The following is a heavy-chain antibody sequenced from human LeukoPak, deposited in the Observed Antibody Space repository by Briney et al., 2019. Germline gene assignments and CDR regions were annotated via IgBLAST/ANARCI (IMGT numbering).Heavy chain of an antibody. CDR1: GGSISNF. Sequence: PSETLSLTCTVSGGSISNFWTWIRQPPGKGLEWIGYIYTSGNTNYNPSLESRVTMSVDTSKNQFSLRLNSVTAADPAVYYCTRGFLQIDYWGQGTLVTVSS. CDR2: IYTSGNT. J-gene: IGHJ4*02. CDR3: TRGFLQIDY. V-gene: IGHV4-4*09.